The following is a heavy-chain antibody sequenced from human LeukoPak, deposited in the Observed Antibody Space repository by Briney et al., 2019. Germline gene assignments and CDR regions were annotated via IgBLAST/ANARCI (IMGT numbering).Heavy chain of an antibody. Sequence: GGSLRLSCAASGFTFSSYTMNWVRQAPGKGLEWVSYISSSSSSIYHADSVKGRFTISRDNSKNTLYLQMNSLRAEDTAVYYCARDQWELLGAFDIWGQGTMVTVSS. CDR3: ARDQWELLGAFDI. CDR2: ISSSSSSI. CDR1: GFTFSSYT. D-gene: IGHD1-26*01. V-gene: IGHV3-48*01. J-gene: IGHJ3*02.